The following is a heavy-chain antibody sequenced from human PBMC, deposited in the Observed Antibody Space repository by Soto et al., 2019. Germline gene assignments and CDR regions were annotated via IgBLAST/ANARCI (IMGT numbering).Heavy chain of an antibody. CDR1: GFTLSTYG. J-gene: IGHJ6*02. V-gene: IGHV3-23*01. CDR2: ITGTGGNT. CDR3: ARIRGYWYGLDV. Sequence: PGGSLRLSCAGSGFTLSTYGMTWVRQAPGKGLEWVSAITGTGGNTYYVDSVKGRFTSSRDNSKNMLYLQMNSVRVEDTAGYYCARIRGYWYGLDVWGQGTTVTVSS.